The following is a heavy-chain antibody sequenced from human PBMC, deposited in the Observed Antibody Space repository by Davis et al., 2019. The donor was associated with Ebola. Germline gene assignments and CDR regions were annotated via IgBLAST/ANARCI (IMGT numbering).Heavy chain of an antibody. V-gene: IGHV1-2*04. J-gene: IGHJ4*02. Sequence: ASVKVSCKASGYTFTGYYMHWVRQAPGQGLEWMGWINPNSGGTNYAQKFQGWVTMTRDTSISTAYMELSRLRSDDTAVYYCAREVIYYYGSGSYQYYFDYWGQGTPVTVSS. CDR3: AREVIYYYGSGSYQYYFDY. CDR1: GYTFTGYY. CDR2: INPNSGGT. D-gene: IGHD3-10*01.